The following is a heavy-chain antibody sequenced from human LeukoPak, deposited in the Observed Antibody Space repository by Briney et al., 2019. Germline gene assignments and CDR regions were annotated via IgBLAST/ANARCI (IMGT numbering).Heavy chain of an antibody. CDR1: GFTFSSYW. D-gene: IGHD2-15*01. CDR2: IKQDGSEK. CDR3: ARFVGYCSGGSCYSDYFDY. Sequence: GGSLRLSCAASGFTFSSYWMSWVRQAPGKGLEWVANIKQDGSEKYYVDSVKGRFTISRDNAKNSLYLQMNSLRAEDTAVYYCARFVGYCSGGSCYSDYFDYWGQGTLVTVSS. J-gene: IGHJ4*02. V-gene: IGHV3-7*01.